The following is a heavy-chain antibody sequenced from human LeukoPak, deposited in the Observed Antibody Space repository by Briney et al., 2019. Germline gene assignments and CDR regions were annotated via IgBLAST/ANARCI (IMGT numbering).Heavy chain of an antibody. CDR1: GYTFTSYD. V-gene: IGHV1-8*03. CDR2: MNPNSGNT. Sequence: ASVKVSCKASGYTFTSYDINWVRQATGQGLEWMGWMNPNSGNTGYAQKFQGRVTITRNTSISTAYMELSSLRSEDTAVYYCARASAVRFGELFSMLYAFDIWGQGTMVTVSS. CDR3: ARASAVRFGELFSMLYAFDI. J-gene: IGHJ3*02. D-gene: IGHD3-10*01.